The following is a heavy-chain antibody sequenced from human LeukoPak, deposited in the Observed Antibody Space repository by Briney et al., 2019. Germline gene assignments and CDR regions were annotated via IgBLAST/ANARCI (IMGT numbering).Heavy chain of an antibody. D-gene: IGHD5-12*01. CDR1: GFTFGSYS. CDR3: ARDLGGYDKTSDY. J-gene: IGHJ4*02. V-gene: IGHV3-21*01. CDR2: ISSSSSYI. Sequence: GGSLRLSCAASGFTFGSYSMNWVRQAPGKGLEWVSSISSSSSYIYYADSVKGRFTISRDNAKNSLYLQMNSLRAEDTAVYYCARDLGGYDKTSDYWGQGTLVTVSS.